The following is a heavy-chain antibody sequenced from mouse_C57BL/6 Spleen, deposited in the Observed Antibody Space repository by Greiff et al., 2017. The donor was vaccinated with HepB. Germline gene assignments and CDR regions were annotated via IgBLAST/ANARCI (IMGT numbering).Heavy chain of an antibody. D-gene: IGHD1-1*01. CDR3: ARDSVETPFAY. V-gene: IGHV2-2*01. CDR2: IWSGGST. CDR1: GFSLTSYG. J-gene: IGHJ3*01. Sequence: QVQLQQSGPGLVQPSQSLSITCTVSGFSLTSYGVHWVRQSPGKGLEWLGVIWSGGSTDYTAAFISRLSISEDNSTSQVFFKMNSLQADDTAIYYCARDSVETPFAYWGQGTLVTVSA.